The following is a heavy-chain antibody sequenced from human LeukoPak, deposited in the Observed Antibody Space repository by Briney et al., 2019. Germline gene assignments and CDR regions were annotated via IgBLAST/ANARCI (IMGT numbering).Heavy chain of an antibody. CDR1: GGSISSYY. Sequence: SETLSLTCTVSGGSISSYYWSWIRQPAGKGLGWIGRIYTSGSTNYNPSLKSRVTMSVDTSKNQFSLKLSSVTAADTAVYYCARTRALIDYWGQGTLVTVSS. J-gene: IGHJ4*02. CDR2: IYTSGST. V-gene: IGHV4-4*07. CDR3: ARTRALIDY. D-gene: IGHD4/OR15-4a*01.